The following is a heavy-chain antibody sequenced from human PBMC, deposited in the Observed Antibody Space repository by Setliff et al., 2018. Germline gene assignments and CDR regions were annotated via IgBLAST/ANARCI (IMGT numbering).Heavy chain of an antibody. V-gene: IGHV4-59*11. D-gene: IGHD3-10*01. Sequence: SETLSLTCTVSGGSISSHFWSWIRQSPGKGLEWIGYMYASGTTDYNPSLESRVAILADTSKNQFSLKLSSVTAADTAVYYCARQPSSGSYYNPRPYYFDYWGQGTLVTVSS. CDR2: MYASGTT. CDR3: ARQPSSGSYYNPRPYYFDY. CDR1: GGSISSHF. J-gene: IGHJ4*02.